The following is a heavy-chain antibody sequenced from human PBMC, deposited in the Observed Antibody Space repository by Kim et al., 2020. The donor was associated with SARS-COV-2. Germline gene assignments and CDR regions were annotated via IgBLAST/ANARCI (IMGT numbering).Heavy chain of an antibody. Sequence: SETLSLTCTVSGGSISSYYWSWIRQPPGKGLEWIGYIYYSGSTNYNPSLKSRVTISVDTSKNQFSLKLSSVTAADTAVYYCARWLAVGAFDIWGQWTMVTVSS. D-gene: IGHD6-19*01. J-gene: IGHJ3*02. V-gene: IGHV4-59*13. CDR3: ARWLAVGAFDI. CDR2: IYYSGST. CDR1: GGSISSYY.